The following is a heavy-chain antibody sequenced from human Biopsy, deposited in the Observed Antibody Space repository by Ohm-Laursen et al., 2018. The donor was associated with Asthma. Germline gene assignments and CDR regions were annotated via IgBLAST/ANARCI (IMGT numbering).Heavy chain of an antibody. CDR3: ARQSGQDYGDSSGFDI. V-gene: IGHV3-7*01. CDR1: GFTFGDYW. Sequence: SLRLSCTASGFTFGDYWMSWVRQVPGKGLEWVANIKHDGTEKNHVDSLKGRFTISRDNSRNRLYLQINRLTVEDSAVYFCARQSGQDYGDSSGFDIWGQGTKVAASS. D-gene: IGHD3-22*01. J-gene: IGHJ3*02. CDR2: IKHDGTEK.